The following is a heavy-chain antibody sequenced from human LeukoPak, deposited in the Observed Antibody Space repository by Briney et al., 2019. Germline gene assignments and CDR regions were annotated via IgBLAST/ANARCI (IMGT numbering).Heavy chain of an antibody. CDR1: GFTFSSYG. J-gene: IGHJ4*02. V-gene: IGHV3-30*02. Sequence: GGSLRLSCAASGFTFSSYGMHWVRQAPGKGLEWVAFIRYDGSNKYYADSVKGRFTISRDNSKNTLYLQMNSLRAEDTAVYYCARDQDDSSGTDYWGQGTLVTVSS. CDR3: ARDQDDSSGTDY. CDR2: IRYDGSNK. D-gene: IGHD3-22*01.